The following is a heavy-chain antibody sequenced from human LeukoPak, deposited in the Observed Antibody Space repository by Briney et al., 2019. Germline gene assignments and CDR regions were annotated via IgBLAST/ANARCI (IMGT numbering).Heavy chain of an antibody. J-gene: IGHJ4*02. CDR2: IPYSGSA. V-gene: IGHV4-39*01. D-gene: IGHD4-11*01. Sequence: SETLSLTCTVSGGSISSNIYHWGWIRQPPGKGLEWIGTIPYSGSAYYNPSLKSRVTTSVDTSKNQFSLKLSSVTAADTAMYYCARGSNSGVYYFDYWGQGTLVTVSS. CDR3: ARGSNSGVYYFDY. CDR1: GGSISSNIYH.